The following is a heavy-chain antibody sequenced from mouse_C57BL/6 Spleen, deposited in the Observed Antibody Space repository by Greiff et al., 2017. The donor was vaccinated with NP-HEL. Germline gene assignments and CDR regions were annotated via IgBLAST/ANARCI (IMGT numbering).Heavy chain of an antibody. Sequence: EVQLQQSGAELVRPGASVKLSCTASGFNINDYYMHWVKQRPEQGLEWIGRIDPEDGDTEYAPNFQGKATMTAETSSNTAYLQLSSLTSEDTAVYYCTTGITTVVATGDYWGQGTTLTVSS. V-gene: IGHV14-1*01. D-gene: IGHD1-1*01. CDR1: GFNINDYY. CDR3: TTGITTVVATGDY. J-gene: IGHJ2*01. CDR2: IDPEDGDT.